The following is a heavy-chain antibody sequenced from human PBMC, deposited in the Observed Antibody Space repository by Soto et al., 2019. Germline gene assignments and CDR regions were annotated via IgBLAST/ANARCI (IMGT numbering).Heavy chain of an antibody. CDR1: GFTFSSYW. Sequence: EVQLVESGGGLVQPGGSLRLSCVASGFTFSSYWMTWVRQAPGKGLEWVANVKQDGSDKYYVDSVKGRFLISRDNAKNSLYLQMNSLRVEDTAVYYCVRSKYGGCFDSWGQGTLVTVSS. V-gene: IGHV3-7*04. D-gene: IGHD4-17*01. CDR3: VRSKYGGCFDS. J-gene: IGHJ4*02. CDR2: VKQDGSDK.